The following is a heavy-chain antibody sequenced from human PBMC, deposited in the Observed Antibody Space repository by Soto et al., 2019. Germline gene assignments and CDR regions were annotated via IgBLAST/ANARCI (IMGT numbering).Heavy chain of an antibody. CDR1: GFTFSIYA. J-gene: IGHJ4*02. V-gene: IGHV3-23*01. Sequence: GALRLSCAASGFTFSIYAISLVRQAPGKGLGWVSAISVSGGSTYYADSVQGRFTIARDNSENTLYLQMNSLGVEATVVYFCAKESEQRRYFDYWGQGTLVTVSS. D-gene: IGHD6-25*01. CDR3: AKESEQRRYFDY. CDR2: ISVSGGST.